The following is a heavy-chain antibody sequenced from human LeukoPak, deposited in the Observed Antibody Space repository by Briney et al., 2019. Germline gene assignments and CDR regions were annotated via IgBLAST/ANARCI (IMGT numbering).Heavy chain of an antibody. V-gene: IGHV1-24*01. Sequence: GASVKVSCKVSGYTLTELSMHWVRQAPGKGLEWMGGFDPEDGETIYAQKSQGRVTMTEDTSTDTAYMELSSLRSEDTAVYYCATVLMATVNYYYYGMDVWGQGTTVTVSS. CDR2: FDPEDGET. CDR1: GYTLTELS. J-gene: IGHJ6*02. D-gene: IGHD5-24*01. CDR3: ATVLMATVNYYYYGMDV.